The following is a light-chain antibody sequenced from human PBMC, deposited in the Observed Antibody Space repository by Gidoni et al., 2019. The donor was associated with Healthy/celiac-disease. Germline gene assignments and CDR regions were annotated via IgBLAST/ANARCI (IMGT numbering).Light chain of an antibody. CDR1: QSVSSY. J-gene: IGKJ1*01. CDR2: DAS. Sequence: EIVLTQSPATLSLSPGERATLSCRASQSVSSYLAWYQQKPGQAPRLLIYDASNRVTGIPARFSGSGSGTDFTLTISSLEPEDFAVYYCQQRSNWPLTFXQXTKVEIK. V-gene: IGKV3-11*01. CDR3: QQRSNWPLT.